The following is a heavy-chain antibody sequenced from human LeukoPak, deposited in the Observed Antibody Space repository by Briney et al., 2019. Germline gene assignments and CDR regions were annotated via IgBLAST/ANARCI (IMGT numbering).Heavy chain of an antibody. J-gene: IGHJ3*02. V-gene: IGHV3-48*03. CDR3: ARGRREPLAALDI. D-gene: IGHD1-26*01. CDR2: IRSSASTI. Sequence: GGSLSLSCAASGFTFSSYEMNWVRHAPAKGQERVSYIRSSASTIYYADSVKGRFTISRDNAKNSLYLQMNSLRAEDTAVYYCARGRREPLAALDIWGQGTMVTVSS. CDR1: GFTFSSYE.